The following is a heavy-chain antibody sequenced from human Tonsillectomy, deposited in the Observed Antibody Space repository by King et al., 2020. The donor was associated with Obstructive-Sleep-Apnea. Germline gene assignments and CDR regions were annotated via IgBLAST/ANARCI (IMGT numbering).Heavy chain of an antibody. CDR2: INPIFGAA. J-gene: IGHJ5*02. D-gene: IGHD2/OR15-2a*01. CDR3: ARVIAISRSWFDP. CDR1: GGTFSNFA. V-gene: IGHV1-69*12. Sequence: QLVQSGAEVKKPGSAVKVSCKASGGTFSNFAISWVRQAPGQGLEWMGGINPIFGAANYAQKFQGRVTITADESTSTAYMELSSLRSEDTAVYYCARVIAISRSWFDPWGQGTLVTVSS.